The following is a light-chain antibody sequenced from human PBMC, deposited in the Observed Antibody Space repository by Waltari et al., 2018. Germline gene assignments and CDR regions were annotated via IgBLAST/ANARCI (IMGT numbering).Light chain of an antibody. Sequence: QSALTQPASVSGSPGQSITLSCTGTSSDVGDYNFVSWYQQHPGKAPKFMIYDVSKRPSGVSNRFSGSKSGNTASLTISGLQAEDEADYYCCSYAGTSTVIFGGGTKLTVL. J-gene: IGLJ2*01. CDR1: SSDVGDYNF. V-gene: IGLV2-23*02. CDR2: DVS. CDR3: CSYAGTSTVI.